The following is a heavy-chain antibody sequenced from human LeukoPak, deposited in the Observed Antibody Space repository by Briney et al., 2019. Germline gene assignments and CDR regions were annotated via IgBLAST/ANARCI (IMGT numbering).Heavy chain of an antibody. J-gene: IGHJ3*02. CDR1: GDSISSGAYY. Sequence: SETLSLTCTVSGDSISSGAYYWSWIRQHPGKGLEWIGYIYYSGSTYYNPSLKSRVTISVDTSKNQFSLKLSSVTAADTAVYYCARALCGGDCYAFDIWGQGTMVTVSS. V-gene: IGHV4-31*03. CDR2: IYYSGST. CDR3: ARALCGGDCYAFDI. D-gene: IGHD2-21*02.